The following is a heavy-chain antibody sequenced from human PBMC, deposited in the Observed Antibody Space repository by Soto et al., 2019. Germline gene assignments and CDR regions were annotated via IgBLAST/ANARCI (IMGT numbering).Heavy chain of an antibody. J-gene: IGHJ5*02. D-gene: IGHD6-13*01. V-gene: IGHV3-23*01. CDR2: ISGSGDKT. CDR3: AKDYASTWYWYFDP. CDR1: GFSFSNFA. Sequence: GGSLRLSCAASGFSFSNFAMSWVRQAPGTGLEWVSSISGSGDKTYYLDSVKGRFTVSRDNSKNTLYLHMNSLGAEDTAVYFCAKDYASTWYWYFDPWGQGTLVTVSS.